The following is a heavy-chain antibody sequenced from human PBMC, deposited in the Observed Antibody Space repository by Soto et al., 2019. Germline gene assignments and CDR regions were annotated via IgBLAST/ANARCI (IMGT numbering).Heavy chain of an antibody. CDR1: GFIFSNYG. D-gene: IGHD6-13*01. V-gene: IGHV3-33*03. Sequence: QPGGSLRLSCVASGFIFSNYGIDWVRQAPGKGLEWVAGIWHDGSKTYFADSVKSGLTITKDTSKNQVVLTMTNMDPVDTATYYCAHKRRDNSNWYGGNFDYWGQGTLVTVSS. CDR3: AHKRRDNSNWYGGNFDY. CDR2: IWHDGSKT. J-gene: IGHJ4*02.